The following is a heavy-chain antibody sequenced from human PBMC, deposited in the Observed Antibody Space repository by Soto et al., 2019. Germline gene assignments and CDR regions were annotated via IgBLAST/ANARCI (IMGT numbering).Heavy chain of an antibody. CDR3: ARDGDCSGDSCYSRGGYFDY. J-gene: IGHJ4*02. V-gene: IGHV3-30-3*01. Sequence: QVQLVESGGGVVQPGRSLRLSCAASGFTFSSYAMHWVRQAPGKGLEWVAVISYDGSNKYYADSVKGRFTISRDNSKNTLYLQMNSLRVEDTVVYYCARDGDCSGDSCYSRGGYFDYWGQGTLVTVSS. D-gene: IGHD2-15*01. CDR2: ISYDGSNK. CDR1: GFTFSSYA.